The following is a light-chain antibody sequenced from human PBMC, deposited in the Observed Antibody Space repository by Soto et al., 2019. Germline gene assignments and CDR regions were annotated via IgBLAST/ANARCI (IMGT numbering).Light chain of an antibody. J-gene: IGKJ2*01. CDR3: QQYGSSPNT. V-gene: IGKV3-20*01. CDR2: GAS. Sequence: EIVLTQSPGTLSLSPGERATLSCRASQSVSSSYLAWYQQKPGQAPRLLIYGASSRATGIPDRFSGSGSGTDFTLTISRQEPEDFAVYYCQQYGSSPNTFGRGTKLEIK. CDR1: QSVSSSY.